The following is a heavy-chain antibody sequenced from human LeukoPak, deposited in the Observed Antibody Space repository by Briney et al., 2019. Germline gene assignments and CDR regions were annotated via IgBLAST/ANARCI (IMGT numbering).Heavy chain of an antibody. D-gene: IGHD3-3*01. CDR3: ARGGFWSGYYTGRDYNWFDP. V-gene: IGHV4-34*01. Sequence: SETLFLTCAVSGGSFSGYYWSWIRQPPGKGLEWIGEINHSGSTNYNPSLKSRVTISVDTSKNQFSLKLSSVTAADTAVYYCARGGFWSGYYTGRDYNWFDPWGQGTLVTVSS. CDR2: INHSGST. CDR1: GGSFSGYY. J-gene: IGHJ5*02.